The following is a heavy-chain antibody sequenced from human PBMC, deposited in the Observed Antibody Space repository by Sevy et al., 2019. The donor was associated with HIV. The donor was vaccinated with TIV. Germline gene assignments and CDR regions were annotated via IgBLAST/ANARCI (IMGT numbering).Heavy chain of an antibody. CDR3: ATGGQWLAAEYFQH. J-gene: IGHJ1*01. V-gene: IGHV3-23*01. Sequence: GESLKISCAASGFTFSSYAMSWVRQAPGKGLEWVSAISGSGGSTYYADSVKVRFTISRDNSKNTLYLQMNSLRAEDTAVYYCATGGQWLAAEYFQHWGQGTLVTVSS. CDR1: GFTFSSYA. D-gene: IGHD6-19*01. CDR2: ISGSGGST.